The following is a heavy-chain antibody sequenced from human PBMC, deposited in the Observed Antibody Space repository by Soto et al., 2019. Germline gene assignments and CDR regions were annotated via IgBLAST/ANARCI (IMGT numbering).Heavy chain of an antibody. CDR3: AGGRRDGYNGCFDY. Sequence: QVQLVESGGGVVQPGRSLRLSCAASGFTFSSYAMHWVRQARGKRLEWVAVISYDGSNKYYADSVKGRFTISRDNTKNTLYLQMNSLRAEDTAVYYFAGGRRDGYNGCFDYWGQGTLVTVSS. J-gene: IGHJ4*02. CDR2: ISYDGSNK. D-gene: IGHD5-12*01. CDR1: GFTFSSYA. V-gene: IGHV3-30-3*01.